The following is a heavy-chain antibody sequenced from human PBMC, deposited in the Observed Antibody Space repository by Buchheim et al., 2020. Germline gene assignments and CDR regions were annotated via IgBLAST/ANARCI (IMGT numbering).Heavy chain of an antibody. D-gene: IGHD2-21*02. CDR1: GFTFRSYW. V-gene: IGHV3-74*01. CDR3: ARDLTVGTTACNWFDP. CDR2: INSDGSSI. Sequence: EVQLVESGGGLVQPGGSLRLSCAASGFTFRSYWMHWVRQAPGKGLVWVSRINSDGSSINYADSVRGRFTISRDNAKKMLYLQMNSLRAEDMAVYYCARDLTVGTTACNWFDPWGQGTL. J-gene: IGHJ5*02.